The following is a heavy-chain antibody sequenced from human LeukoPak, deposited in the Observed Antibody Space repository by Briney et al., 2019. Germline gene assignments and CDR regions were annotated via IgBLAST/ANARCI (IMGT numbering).Heavy chain of an antibody. V-gene: IGHV3-30-3*01. J-gene: IGHJ4*02. D-gene: IGHD1-26*01. CDR3: ARAPFYSGLDF. CDR2: ISYDGTNK. Sequence: GRSLRLSCAASGFTFSSYAMHWVRQAPGKGLEWVAMISYDGTNKYYADSVKGRFTISRDNSQNTLYLQMNSLGAEDTAVYYCARAPFYSGLDFWGQGTLVTVSS. CDR1: GFTFSSYA.